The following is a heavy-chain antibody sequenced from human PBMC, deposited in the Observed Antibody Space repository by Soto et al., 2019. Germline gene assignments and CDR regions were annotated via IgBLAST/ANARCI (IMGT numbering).Heavy chain of an antibody. D-gene: IGHD2-15*01. CDR2: ISPYNGNA. J-gene: IGHJ3*01. V-gene: IGHV1-18*01. Sequence: ASGKVSCEASGYIFRSYGISWVRQAPGQSLEWMGWISPYNGNANNAHKFQGRVTMTTDTSTSTAYMELRSLRSDDTAVYYCAREVVVVVSATVYAFDVWGQGTMVTVSS. CDR1: GYIFRSYG. CDR3: AREVVVVVSATVYAFDV.